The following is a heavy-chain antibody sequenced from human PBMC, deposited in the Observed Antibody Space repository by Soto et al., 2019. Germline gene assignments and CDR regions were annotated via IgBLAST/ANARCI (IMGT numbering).Heavy chain of an antibody. J-gene: IGHJ6*02. V-gene: IGHV1-69*02. CDR2: VIPVLGVT. CDR1: GDTFSSYT. CDR3: ARRRYCGADCYSQYYYGMDI. D-gene: IGHD2-21*02. Sequence: QVQLVQSGAELKKPGSSVKVSCRSGGDTFSSYTVSWVRQAPGQGLEWMGRVIPVLGVTNYARKFQDRVSITAEKSTSTAYLELRSLSSEDSGVYYCARRRYCGADCYSQYYYGMDIWGQGTTVTVSS.